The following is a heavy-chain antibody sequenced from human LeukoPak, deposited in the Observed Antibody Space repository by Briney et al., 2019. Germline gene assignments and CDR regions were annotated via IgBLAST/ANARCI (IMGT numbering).Heavy chain of an antibody. Sequence: GGSLRLSCTASGFTFADSALSWVRQAPGKGLEWVANIKQDGSEKYYVDSVKGRFTISRDNAKNSLYLQMNSLRAEDTAVYYCARDSKAFDIWGQGTMVTVSS. CDR3: ARDSKAFDI. CDR2: IKQDGSEK. J-gene: IGHJ3*02. V-gene: IGHV3-7*03. CDR1: GFTFADSA.